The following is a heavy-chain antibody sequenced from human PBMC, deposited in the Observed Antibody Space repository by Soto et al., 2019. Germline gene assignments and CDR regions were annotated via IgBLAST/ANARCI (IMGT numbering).Heavy chain of an antibody. CDR1: GGSISSYY. D-gene: IGHD3-22*01. J-gene: IGHJ4*02. CDR2: IYYIGST. V-gene: IGHV4-59*06. CDR3: ARYSYYYDSSGYRPLDY. Sequence: PSETLSLTCTVSGGSISSYYWSWIRQPPGKGLEWIGYIYYIGSTYYNPSLKSRVTISVDTSKNQFSLKLSSVTAADTAVYYCARYSYYYDSSGYRPLDYWGQGTLVTVSS.